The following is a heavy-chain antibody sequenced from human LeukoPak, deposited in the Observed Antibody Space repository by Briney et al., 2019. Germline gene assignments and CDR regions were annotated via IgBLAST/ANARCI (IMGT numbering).Heavy chain of an antibody. D-gene: IGHD3-10*01. V-gene: IGHV3-48*01. J-gene: IGHJ4*02. Sequence: GGSLRLSCVVSGFTFSNDGMNWVRQAPGKGLDWVSYISASRNSISYADSVKGRFTISRDNAMNSLYLQLNSLRPEDTAVYYCVSGGASPPDFWGQGTLVTVSS. CDR2: ISASRNSI. CDR3: VSGGASPPDF. CDR1: GFTFSNDG.